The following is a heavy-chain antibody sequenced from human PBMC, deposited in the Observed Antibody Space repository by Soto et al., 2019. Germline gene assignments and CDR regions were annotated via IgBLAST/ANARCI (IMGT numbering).Heavy chain of an antibody. J-gene: IGHJ3*02. V-gene: IGHV1-18*01. D-gene: IGHD3-10*01. Sequence: APVEASCKASGYTFTNSGISWVRQDPGQGLEWMGWISTDNGNTNYAQHLQGRVSMTTDTSTSTAYMELSSLRSEDTAVYYCARDPPNYYGSGSYIAFDIWGQGTMVTVSS. CDR1: GYTFTNSG. CDR2: ISTDNGNT. CDR3: ARDPPNYYGSGSYIAFDI.